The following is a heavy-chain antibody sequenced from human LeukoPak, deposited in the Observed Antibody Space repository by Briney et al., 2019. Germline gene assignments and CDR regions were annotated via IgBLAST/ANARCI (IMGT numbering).Heavy chain of an antibody. V-gene: IGHV3-23*01. J-gene: IGHJ4*02. D-gene: IGHD2-15*01. CDR3: AKGDGVTCYSGIAY. Sequence: GGSLRLSCAASGFTFSNAWMSWVRQVPGKGLEWVSAISGSGGSTYYADSVKGRFTISRDNSKNTLYLQMNSLRAKDTAVYYCAKGDGVTCYSGIAYWGQGTLVTVSS. CDR2: ISGSGGST. CDR1: GFTFSNAW.